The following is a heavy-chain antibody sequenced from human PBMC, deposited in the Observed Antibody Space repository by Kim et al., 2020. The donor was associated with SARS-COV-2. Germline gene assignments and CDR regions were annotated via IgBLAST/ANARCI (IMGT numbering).Heavy chain of an antibody. D-gene: IGHD3-9*01. Sequence: GGSLRLSCEGSGFIFSHYWMHLVRQAPGKGLVWVSRISSDGSVTGYADSVKGRFTISRDNAKNSLYLQMNSLRAEDTAVYYCARFGVDWLFSLWGQGTLVTVSS. CDR3: ARFGVDWLFSL. CDR1: GFIFSHYW. J-gene: IGHJ4*02. CDR2: ISSDGSVT. V-gene: IGHV3-74*01.